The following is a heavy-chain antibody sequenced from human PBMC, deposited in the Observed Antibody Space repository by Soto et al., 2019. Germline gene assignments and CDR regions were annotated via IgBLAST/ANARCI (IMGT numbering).Heavy chain of an antibody. J-gene: IGHJ4*02. Sequence: GGSLRLSXAASGFTFSSYGMHWVRQAPGEGLEWVAVISYDGSNKYYADSVKGRFTISRDNSKNTLYLQMNSLRAEDAAVYYCAKDKGVGRVTTLGFDYWGQGTLVTVSS. V-gene: IGHV3-30*18. CDR1: GFTFSSYG. CDR3: AKDKGVGRVTTLGFDY. D-gene: IGHD4-17*01. CDR2: ISYDGSNK.